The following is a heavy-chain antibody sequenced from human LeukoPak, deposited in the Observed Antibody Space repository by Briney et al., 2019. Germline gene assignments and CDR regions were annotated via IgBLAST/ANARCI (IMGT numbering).Heavy chain of an antibody. CDR2: ISYDGSNK. D-gene: IGHD2-21*01. J-gene: IGHJ4*02. Sequence: GGSLRLSCAASGFTFSSYAMHWVRQAPGKGLEWVAVISYDGSNKYYADSVKGRFTISRDNSKNTLYLQMNSLRAEGTAVYYCAKDFRIGYSAHFDYWGQGALVTVSS. CDR3: AKDFRIGYSAHFDY. CDR1: GFTFSSYA. V-gene: IGHV3-30*04.